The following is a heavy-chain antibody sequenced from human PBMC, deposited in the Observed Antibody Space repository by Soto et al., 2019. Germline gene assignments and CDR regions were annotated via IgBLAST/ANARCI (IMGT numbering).Heavy chain of an antibody. CDR1: GGTFSSYA. D-gene: IGHD6-6*01. CDR2: IIPIFGTA. Sequence: SVKVSCKASGGTFSSYAISWVRQAPGQGLEWMGGIIPIFGTANYAQKFQGRVTITADESTSTAYMELSSLRSEDTAVYYCARGSSIAARSSYYYYGMDVWGQGTTVTVSS. V-gene: IGHV1-69*13. CDR3: ARGSSIAARSSYYYYGMDV. J-gene: IGHJ6*02.